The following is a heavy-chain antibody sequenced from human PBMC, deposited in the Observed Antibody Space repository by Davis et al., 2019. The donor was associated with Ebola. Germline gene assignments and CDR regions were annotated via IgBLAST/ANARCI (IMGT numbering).Heavy chain of an antibody. CDR1: GFTFSSYA. CDR2: ISSSSSYT. V-gene: IGHV3-21*05. CDR3: ARGPTVTTAYYYYGMDV. Sequence: GESLKISCAASGFTFSSYAMSWVRQAPGKGLEWVSYISSSSSYTNYADSVKGRFTISRDNAKNSLYLQMNSLRAEDTAVYYCARGPTVTTAYYYYGMDVWGQGTTVTVSS. J-gene: IGHJ6*02. D-gene: IGHD4-17*01.